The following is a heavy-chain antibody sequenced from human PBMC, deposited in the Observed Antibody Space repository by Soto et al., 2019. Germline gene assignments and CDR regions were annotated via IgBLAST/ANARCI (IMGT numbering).Heavy chain of an antibody. V-gene: IGHV4-39*01. D-gene: IGHD2-2*01. CDR3: ARHPTTAEIALWFDP. Sequence: QLQLQESGPGLVKASETLSLTCNVSGGSISSSRSYWAWIRQPPGKGLEWIANIFYSGSTYYNPSLGRDVPVPVDPSSNQFSLSRGSVPAADTAVYSCARHPTTAEIALWFDPWGQGTLVTVSS. CDR2: IFYSGST. J-gene: IGHJ5*02. CDR1: GGSISSSRSY.